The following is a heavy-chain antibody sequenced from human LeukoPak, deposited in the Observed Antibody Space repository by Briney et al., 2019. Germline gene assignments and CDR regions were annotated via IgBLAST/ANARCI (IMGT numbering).Heavy chain of an antibody. J-gene: IGHJ3*02. CDR2: MNPNSGNT. V-gene: IGHV1-8*03. CDR1: EYTFTSYD. CDR3: ARGSILEWSNPYAFDI. Sequence: ASVKVSCKASEYTFTSYDINWVRQATGQGLEWMGWMNPNSGNTGYAQKFQGRVTITRNTSISTAYMELSSLRSEDTAVYYCARGSILEWSNPYAFDIWGQGTMVTVSS. D-gene: IGHD3-3*01.